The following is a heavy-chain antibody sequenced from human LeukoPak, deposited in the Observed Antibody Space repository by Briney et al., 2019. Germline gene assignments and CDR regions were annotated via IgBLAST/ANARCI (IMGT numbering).Heavy chain of an antibody. Sequence: PGGSLRLSCAASGFTFSSYAMHWVRQAPGKGLEWVAVISYDGSNKYYADSVKGRFTISRDNSKNTLYLQMNSLRAEDTAVYYCARGDAGPLDYWGQGTLVTVSS. CDR1: GFTFSSYA. D-gene: IGHD1-14*01. V-gene: IGHV3-30-3*01. CDR3: ARGDAGPLDY. J-gene: IGHJ4*02. CDR2: ISYDGSNK.